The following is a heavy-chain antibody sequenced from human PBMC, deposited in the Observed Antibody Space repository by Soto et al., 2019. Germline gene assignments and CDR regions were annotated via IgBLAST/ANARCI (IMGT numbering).Heavy chain of an antibody. CDR3: ARSVFSGYFHYYFDY. CDR1: GFTFSSYS. J-gene: IGHJ4*02. Sequence: GGSLRLSCAASGFTFSSYSMNWVRQAPGKGLEWVSSISSSSSYIYYADSAKGRFTISRDNAKNSLYLQMNSLRAEDTAVYYCARSVFSGYFHYYFDYWGQGTLVTVSS. D-gene: IGHD6-13*01. V-gene: IGHV3-21*01. CDR2: ISSSSSYI.